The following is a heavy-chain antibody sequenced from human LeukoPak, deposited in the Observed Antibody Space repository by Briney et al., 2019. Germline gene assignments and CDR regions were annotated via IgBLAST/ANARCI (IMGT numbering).Heavy chain of an antibody. V-gene: IGHV3-30-3*01. Sequence: PGRSLRLSCAASGFTFSSYAMHWVRQAPGKGLEWVAVISYDGSNKYYADSVKGRFTSSRDNSKNTLYLQMNSLRAEDTAVYYCATEVVVAATGGYYFDYWGQGTLVTVSS. CDR3: ATEVVVAATGGYYFDY. J-gene: IGHJ4*02. CDR1: GFTFSSYA. CDR2: ISYDGSNK. D-gene: IGHD2-15*01.